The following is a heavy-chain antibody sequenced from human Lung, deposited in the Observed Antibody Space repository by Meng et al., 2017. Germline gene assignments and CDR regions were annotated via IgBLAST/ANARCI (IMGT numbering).Heavy chain of an antibody. J-gene: IGHJ4*02. CDR2: INQNGST. CDR1: GGSFIGYS. V-gene: IGHV4-34*04. Sequence: QVHSKQWGRGLLKPSETCPPPGLSLGGSFIGYSRSWTRQPPGKGSEWIGEINQNGSTNHNPSLESRATLSVDTSQNNLSLKLSSVTAADSAVYYCARGPTTMAHDFDYWGQGTLVTVSS. CDR3: ARGPTTMAHDFDY. D-gene: IGHD4-11*01.